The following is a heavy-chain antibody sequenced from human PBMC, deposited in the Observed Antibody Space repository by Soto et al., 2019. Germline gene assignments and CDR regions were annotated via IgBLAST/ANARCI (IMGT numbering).Heavy chain of an antibody. CDR3: ARDERAYYGSGSYYNTYYYGMDV. V-gene: IGHV1-18*01. J-gene: IGHJ6*02. Sequence: QVQLVQSGAEVKKPGASVKVSCKASGYSFINYGISWVRQAPGQGLEWMGWISIYNGNTNYVQKVQGRVTMTTDTSTSTAYMELRSLRSDDTAVYYCARDERAYYGSGSYYNTYYYGMDVWGQGTTVPVSS. CDR1: GYSFINYG. D-gene: IGHD3-10*01. CDR2: ISIYNGNT.